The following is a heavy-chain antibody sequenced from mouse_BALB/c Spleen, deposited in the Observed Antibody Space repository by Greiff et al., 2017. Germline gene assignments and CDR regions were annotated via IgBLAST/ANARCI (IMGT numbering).Heavy chain of an antibody. CDR3: ARSDRAWYFDV. J-gene: IGHJ1*01. D-gene: IGHD3-3*01. V-gene: IGHV3-2*02. CDR2: ISYSGST. CDR1: GYSITSDYA. Sequence: EVKLVESGPGLVKPSQSLSLTCTVTGYSITSDYAWNWIRQFPGNKLEWMGYISYSGSTSYNPSLKSRISITRDTSKNQFFLQLNSVTTEDTATYYCARSDRAWYFDVWGAGTTVTVSS.